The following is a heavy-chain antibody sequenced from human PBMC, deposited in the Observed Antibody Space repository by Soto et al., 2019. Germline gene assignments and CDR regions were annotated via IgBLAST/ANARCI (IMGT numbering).Heavy chain of an antibody. CDR2: IIPILGIA. Sequence: SVKVSCKASGGTFSSYTIIWVRQAPGQGLEWMGRIIPILGIANYAQKFQGRVTITADKSTSTAYMELSSLRSEDTAVYYCARDPDGDYIDGRERSGYWGQGTLVTVSS. V-gene: IGHV1-69*04. J-gene: IGHJ4*02. CDR3: ARDPDGDYIDGRERSGY. D-gene: IGHD4-17*01. CDR1: GGTFSSYT.